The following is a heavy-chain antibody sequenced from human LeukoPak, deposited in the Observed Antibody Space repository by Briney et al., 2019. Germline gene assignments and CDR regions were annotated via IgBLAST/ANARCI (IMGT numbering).Heavy chain of an antibody. D-gene: IGHD2-8*01. CDR2: IIPIFGTA. Sequence: ASVKVSCKASGGTFSSYAISWVRQAPGQGLEWMGGIIPIFGTANYAQKFQGRVTITADESTSTAYKELSSLRPEDTAVYYCASELYPDAFDIWGQGTMVTVSS. V-gene: IGHV1-69*13. CDR3: ASELYPDAFDI. CDR1: GGTFSSYA. J-gene: IGHJ3*02.